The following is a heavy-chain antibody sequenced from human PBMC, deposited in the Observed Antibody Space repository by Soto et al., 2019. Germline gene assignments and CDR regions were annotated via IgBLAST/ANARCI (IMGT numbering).Heavy chain of an antibody. J-gene: IGHJ6*02. CDR3: ARDITIFGVVSLLDYYYGMAV. Sequence: GGSLRLSCAASGFTFSSYSMNWVRQAPGKGLEWVSSISSSSSYIYYADSVKGRFTISRDNAKNSLYLQMNSLRAEDTAVYYCARDITIFGVVSLLDYYYGMAVWGQGTTVTVSS. CDR2: ISSSSSYI. CDR1: GFTFSSYS. V-gene: IGHV3-21*01. D-gene: IGHD3-3*01.